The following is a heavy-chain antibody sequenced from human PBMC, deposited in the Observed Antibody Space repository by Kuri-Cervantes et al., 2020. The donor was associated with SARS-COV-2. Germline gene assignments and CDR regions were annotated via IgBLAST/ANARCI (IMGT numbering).Heavy chain of an antibody. CDR1: GFTFSDYY. D-gene: IGHD6-13*01. CDR2: INHSGST. CDR3: ARGRSSSSYYYYYYMDV. J-gene: IGHJ6*03. Sequence: ESLKISCAASGFTFSDYYMSWIRQAPGKGLEWIGEINHSGSTNYNPSLKSRVTISVDTSKNQFSLKLSSVTAADTAVYYCARGRSSSSYYYYYYMDVWGKGTTVTVSS. V-gene: IGHV4-34*01.